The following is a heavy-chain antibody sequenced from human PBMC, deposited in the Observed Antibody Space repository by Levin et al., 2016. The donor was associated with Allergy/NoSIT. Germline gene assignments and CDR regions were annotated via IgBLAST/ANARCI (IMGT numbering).Heavy chain of an antibody. J-gene: IGHJ6*02. D-gene: IGHD3-10*01. CDR2: ISYDGRDK. CDR3: ARGPQYYYGSGSIRRAKYYKDHAMDV. Sequence: VRQAPGKGLEWVALISYDGRDKHYADSMKGRVTISRENSKNTLYLQMSSLRGGDTAVYYCARGPQYYYGSGSIRRAKYYKDHAMDVWGQGTTVTVSS. V-gene: IGHV3-30*03.